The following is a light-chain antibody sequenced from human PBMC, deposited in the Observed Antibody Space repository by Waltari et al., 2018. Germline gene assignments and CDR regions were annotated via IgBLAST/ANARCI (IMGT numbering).Light chain of an antibody. CDR3: CSYATIGTLYV. V-gene: IGLV2-23*01. CDR1: SSDVGTYNL. Sequence: HSALTQPASVSGSPGQSITISCTGTSSDVGTYNLVSWYQQHPGEAPKLLIYEATKRPSGVSNRFSASKSGNTASLTISGLQVEDEADYYCCSYATIGTLYVFGTGTKVTVL. J-gene: IGLJ1*01. CDR2: EAT.